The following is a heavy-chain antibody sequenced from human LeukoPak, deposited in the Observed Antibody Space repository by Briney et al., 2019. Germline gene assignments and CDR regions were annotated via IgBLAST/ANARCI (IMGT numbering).Heavy chain of an antibody. CDR2: ISSSSTYI. D-gene: IGHD3-10*01. Sequence: GGSLRLSCAASGFTFSSYSMNWVRQAPGKGLEWVSSISSSSTYIYYTDSVKGRFTISRDNAKNSLYLQMNSLRAEDTAVYFCARDLSTYGSNDAFDIWGQGTMLTVSS. J-gene: IGHJ3*02. CDR1: GFTFSSYS. CDR3: ARDLSTYGSNDAFDI. V-gene: IGHV3-21*01.